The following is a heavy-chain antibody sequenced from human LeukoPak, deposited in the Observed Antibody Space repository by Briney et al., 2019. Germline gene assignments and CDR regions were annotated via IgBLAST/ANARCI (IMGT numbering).Heavy chain of an antibody. V-gene: IGHV1-46*01. D-gene: IGHD6-13*01. CDR2: INPSGGST. CDR1: GYTFTSYY. J-gene: IGHJ4*02. CDR3: ASSDKRRIAAAGDY. Sequence: ASVKVSCKASGYTFTSYYMHWVRQAPRQGLEWMGIINPSGGSTSYAQKFQGRVTMTRDMSTSTVYMELSSLRSEDTAVYYCASSDKRRIAAAGDYWGQGTLVTVSS.